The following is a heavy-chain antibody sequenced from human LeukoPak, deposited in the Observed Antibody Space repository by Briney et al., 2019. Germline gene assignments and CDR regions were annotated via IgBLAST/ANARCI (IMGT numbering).Heavy chain of an antibody. V-gene: IGHV4-34*01. CDR3: ARLMVGATSVDS. J-gene: IGHJ4*02. CDR1: GGSFSGYY. D-gene: IGHD1-26*01. CDR2: IYYSGRT. Sequence: SETLSLTCAVYGGSFSGYYWSWIRQPPGKGLEWIGNIYYSGRTYSNPSLLSRLSISVDTSKHQFFLNLNSVTAADTALYYCARLMVGATSVDSWGQGTLVTVSS.